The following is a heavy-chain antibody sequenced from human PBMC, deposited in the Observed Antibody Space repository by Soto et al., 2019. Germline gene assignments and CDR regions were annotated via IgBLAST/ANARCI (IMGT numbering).Heavy chain of an antibody. V-gene: IGHV2-26*01. CDR1: GFSLSNPRMG. CDR2: IFSNDEK. D-gene: IGHD3-22*01. J-gene: IGHJ4*02. CDR3: ARIQRISMIVVSKPYFDY. Sequence: QVTLKESGPVLVKPTETLTLTCTVSGFSLSNPRMGVSWIRQPPGKALEWLAHIFSNDEKSYSTFLKSRLTISRDTSKSQVVLTMTNMDPVDTATYYCARIQRISMIVVSKPYFDYWGQGALVTVSS.